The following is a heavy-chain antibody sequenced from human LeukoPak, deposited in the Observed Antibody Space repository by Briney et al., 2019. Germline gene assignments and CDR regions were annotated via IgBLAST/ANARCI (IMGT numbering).Heavy chain of an antibody. CDR2: IKQDGSEK. Sequence: GGSLRLSCAASGFTFSDYYMSWIRQAPGKGLEWVANIKQDGSEKYYEDSVKGRFTISRDNAKNSLYLQMNSVRAEDTAVYYCASQYCSGGSCYPNWFDPWGQGTLVTVSS. CDR1: GFTFSDYY. D-gene: IGHD2-15*01. V-gene: IGHV3-7*01. J-gene: IGHJ5*02. CDR3: ASQYCSGGSCYPNWFDP.